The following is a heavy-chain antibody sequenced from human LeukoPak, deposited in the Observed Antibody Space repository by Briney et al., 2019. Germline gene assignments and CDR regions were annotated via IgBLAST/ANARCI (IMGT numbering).Heavy chain of an antibody. V-gene: IGHV4-59*01. D-gene: IGHD3-10*01. CDR3: ARGGYYGSGNDFRFDP. Sequence: SETLSLTCTVSGGSISSYYWSWIRQSPGKGLECIGYIHYTGSTNYNPSLKSRVTISVETSKNQFSLKLKSVTAADTAIYYCARGGYYGSGNDFRFDPWGQGTLVTVSS. CDR1: GGSISSYY. CDR2: IHYTGST. J-gene: IGHJ5*02.